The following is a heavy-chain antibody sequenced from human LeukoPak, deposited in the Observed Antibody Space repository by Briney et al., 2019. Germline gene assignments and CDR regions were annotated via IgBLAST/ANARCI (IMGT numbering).Heavy chain of an antibody. CDR3: ARLDGYTYFDY. J-gene: IGHJ4*02. V-gene: IGHV4-61*08. D-gene: IGHD5-24*01. CDR1: GGSISSGGYS. Sequence: PSETLSLTCAVSGGSISSGGYSWSWIRQPPGKGLEWIGYIYYSGSTNYNPSLKSRVTISVDTSKNQFSLKLSSVTAADTAVYYCARLDGYTYFDYWGQGTLVTVSS. CDR2: IYYSGST.